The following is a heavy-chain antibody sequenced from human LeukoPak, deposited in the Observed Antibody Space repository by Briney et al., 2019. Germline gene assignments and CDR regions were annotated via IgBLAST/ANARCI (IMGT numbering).Heavy chain of an antibody. CDR1: GGSISSGSYY. D-gene: IGHD7-27*01. J-gene: IGHJ4*02. Sequence: SQTLSLTCTVSGGSISSGSYYWSWIRQPAGKGLEWIGRIYTSGSTNYNPSLKSRVTISADTSKNQFSLKLYSVTAADTAVYYCATRKLGNDYWGQGTLVTVSS. CDR3: ATRKLGNDY. CDR2: IYTSGST. V-gene: IGHV4-61*02.